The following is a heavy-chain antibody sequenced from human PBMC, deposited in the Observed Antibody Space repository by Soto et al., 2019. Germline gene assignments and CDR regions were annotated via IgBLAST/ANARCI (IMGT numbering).Heavy chain of an antibody. V-gene: IGHV3-30-3*01. J-gene: IGHJ6*02. D-gene: IGHD3-10*01. CDR2: ISYDGSNK. CDR3: AREPGAPWLDGMDV. Sequence: GGSLRLPCAASGFTFSSYAMHWVRQASGKGLEWVAVISYDGSNKYYADSVKGRFTISRDNSKNTLYLQMNSVRAEDTAVYYCAREPGAPWLDGMDVWGQGTTVTVSS. CDR1: GFTFSSYA.